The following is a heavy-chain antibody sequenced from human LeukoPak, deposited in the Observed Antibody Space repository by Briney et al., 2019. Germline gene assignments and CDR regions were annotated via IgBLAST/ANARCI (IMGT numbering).Heavy chain of an antibody. CDR1: RGTFSSYA. CDR2: IIPILGIA. Sequence: ASVKVSCKASRGTFSSYAISCVRQAPGQGLERMGRIIPILGIANYAQKFQGRVTITADKSTSTAYMELSSLRSEDTAVYYCARDDPYSSGWYHDYWGQGTLVAVSS. V-gene: IGHV1-69*04. J-gene: IGHJ4*02. CDR3: ARDDPYSSGWYHDY. D-gene: IGHD6-19*01.